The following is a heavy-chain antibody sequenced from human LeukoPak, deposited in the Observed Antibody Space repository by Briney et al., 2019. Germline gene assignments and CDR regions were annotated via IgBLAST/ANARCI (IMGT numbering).Heavy chain of an antibody. J-gene: IGHJ6*02. D-gene: IGHD5-12*01. CDR2: INHSGST. V-gene: IGHV4-34*01. Sequence: SETLSLTCAVYGGSFSGYYWSWIRQPPGKGLEWIGEINHSGSTNYNPSLKSRVTISVDTSKNQFSLKLSSVTAADTAVYYCARGGWLRYYHYYYGMDVWGQGTTVTVSS. CDR3: ARGGWLRYYHYYYGMDV. CDR1: GGSFSGYY.